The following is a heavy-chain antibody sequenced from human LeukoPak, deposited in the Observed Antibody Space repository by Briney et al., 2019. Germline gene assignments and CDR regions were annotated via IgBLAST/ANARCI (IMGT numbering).Heavy chain of an antibody. J-gene: IGHJ4*02. D-gene: IGHD1-26*01. CDR3: ARVGVGATTGDY. V-gene: IGHV3-48*03. Sequence: PGGSLRLSCAASGFTFSSYEMNWVRQAPGKGLEWVSYIDSSGSPIYYADSVKGRFTISRDNAKNSLYLQMNSLRAEDTAVYYCARVGVGATTGDYWGQGTLVTVSS. CDR1: GFTFSSYE. CDR2: IDSSGSPI.